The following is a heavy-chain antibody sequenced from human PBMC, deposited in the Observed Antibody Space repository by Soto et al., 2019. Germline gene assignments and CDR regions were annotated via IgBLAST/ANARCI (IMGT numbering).Heavy chain of an antibody. CDR1: GDTISTGGYS. CDR3: TDMRGQWLPRD. Sequence: SETLSLTCGVSGDTISTGGYSWAWIRQPPGKALEWIGHTYYSGNSYYNPSLKSRVTMSVDTSKNQFSMRLRSVTAADTAVYYCTDMRGQWLPRDWGRRIMVTVSS. J-gene: IGHJ4*02. V-gene: IGHV4-30-2*03. D-gene: IGHD6-19*01. CDR2: TYYSGNS.